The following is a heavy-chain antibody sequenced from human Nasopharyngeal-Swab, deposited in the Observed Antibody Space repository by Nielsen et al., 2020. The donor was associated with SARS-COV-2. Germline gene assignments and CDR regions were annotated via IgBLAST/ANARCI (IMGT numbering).Heavy chain of an antibody. CDR3: ARDSKVRVVGFDY. D-gene: IGHD3-10*01. CDR1: GFTFSSYW. J-gene: IGHJ4*02. Sequence: GGSLRLSCAASGFTFSSYWMSWVRQAPGKGLEWVANIKQDGSEKYYVDSAKGRFTISRDNAKNSLYLQMNSLRAEDTAVYYCARDSKVRVVGFDYWGQGTLVTVSS. CDR2: IKQDGSEK. V-gene: IGHV3-7*01.